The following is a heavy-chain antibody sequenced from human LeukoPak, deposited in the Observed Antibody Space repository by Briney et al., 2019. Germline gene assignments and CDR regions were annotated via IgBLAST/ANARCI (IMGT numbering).Heavy chain of an antibody. CDR3: ARRGVPAATAYYFDY. J-gene: IGHJ4*02. CDR1: RFTFSSYW. D-gene: IGHD2-2*01. CDR2: INSDGSST. V-gene: IGHV3-74*01. Sequence: GGSLRLSCAASRFTFSSYWMHWVRQAPGKGLVWVSRINSDGSSTSYADSVKGRFTISRDNAKNTLYLQMNSLRAEDTAVYYCARRGVPAATAYYFDYWGQGTLVTVSS.